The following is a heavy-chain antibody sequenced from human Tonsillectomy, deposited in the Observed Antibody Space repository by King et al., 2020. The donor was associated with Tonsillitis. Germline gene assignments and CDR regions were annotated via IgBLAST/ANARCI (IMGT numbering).Heavy chain of an antibody. CDR1: GYTFTKYY. Sequence: VQLVESGAEVKQPGASVKISCKASGYTFTKYYIHWVRQAPGQGLEWMGMINPNGASTNYAQNFQGRVTMTRDTSTSTVYMELSSLRSEDTAVYYCARVHCANGVCYLFDYWGQGTLVPVSS. J-gene: IGHJ4*02. CDR3: ARVHCANGVCYLFDY. CDR2: INPNGAST. V-gene: IGHV1-46*03. D-gene: IGHD2-8*01.